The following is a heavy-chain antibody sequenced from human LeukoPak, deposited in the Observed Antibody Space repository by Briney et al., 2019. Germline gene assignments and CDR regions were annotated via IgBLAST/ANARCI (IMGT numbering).Heavy chain of an antibody. J-gene: IGHJ4*02. V-gene: IGHV4-39*02. Sequence: SETLSLTCTVSGGSVSRSSYYWGWIRQPPGKGLEWIGSIYYSGSTYYNSSLKSRVTISVDTSKNHFSLKLSSVTAADTAVYYCARMGQGVRVHFDYWGQGTLVTVSS. CDR3: ARMGQGVRVHFDY. CDR2: IYYSGST. D-gene: IGHD1-26*01. CDR1: GGSVSRSSYY.